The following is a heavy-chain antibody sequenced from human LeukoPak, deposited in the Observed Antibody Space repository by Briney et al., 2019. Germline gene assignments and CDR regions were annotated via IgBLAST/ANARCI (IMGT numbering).Heavy chain of an antibody. Sequence: ASVKVSCKASGYTFTGYYMHRVRQAPGQGLEWMGWINPNSGGTNYAQKFQGRVTMTRDTSISTAYMELSRLRSDDTAVYYCARDPDNWNLYYMDVWGKGTPVTVSS. J-gene: IGHJ6*03. CDR3: ARDPDNWNLYYMDV. D-gene: IGHD1-1*01. V-gene: IGHV1-2*02. CDR1: GYTFTGYY. CDR2: INPNSGGT.